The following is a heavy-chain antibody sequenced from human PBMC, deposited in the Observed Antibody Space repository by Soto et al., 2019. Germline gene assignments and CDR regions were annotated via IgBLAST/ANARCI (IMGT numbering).Heavy chain of an antibody. CDR2: IKSQSAGGAT. CDR3: VTGTINLWPYAY. Sequence: LRLSCAASGVLFATAWRSWVRQGRGKGLEWVARIKSQSAGGATEYAAAVKGRFTISRDDSNKAVYLQMQSLTADDTAVYYRVTGTINLWPYAYWGKGTPVTVS. CDR1: GVLFATAW. J-gene: IGHJ4*02. V-gene: IGHV3-15*01. D-gene: IGHD2-2*01.